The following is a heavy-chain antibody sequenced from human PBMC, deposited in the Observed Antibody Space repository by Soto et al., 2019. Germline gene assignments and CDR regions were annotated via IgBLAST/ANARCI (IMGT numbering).Heavy chain of an antibody. J-gene: IGHJ6*03. CDR2: INPSGGST. V-gene: IGHV1-46*01. CDR1: GYTFTSYY. CDR3: ALEIGDTVGKYYYYMDV. D-gene: IGHD4-17*01. Sequence: ASVKVSCKASGYTFTSYYMHWVRQAPGQGLEWMGIINPSGGSTSYAQKFQGRVTMTRDTSTSTVYMELSSLRSEDTAVYYCALEIGDTVGKYYYYMDVWGKGPTVTVSS.